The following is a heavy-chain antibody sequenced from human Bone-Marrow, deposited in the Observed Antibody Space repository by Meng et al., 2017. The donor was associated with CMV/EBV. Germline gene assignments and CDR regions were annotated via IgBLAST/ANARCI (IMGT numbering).Heavy chain of an antibody. CDR2: ISYDGSNK. D-gene: IGHD2-2*03. Sequence: GGSLRLSCAASRFTFSSYAIHWVRQAPGKGLEWVALISYDGSNKYYADSVKGRFTISRDNSKNTLYLQMNSLRAEDTAVYYCARVGYCSSTSCYDDYWGQGTLVTVSS. CDR3: ARVGYCSSTSCYDDY. CDR1: RFTFSSYA. V-gene: IGHV3-30*04. J-gene: IGHJ4*02.